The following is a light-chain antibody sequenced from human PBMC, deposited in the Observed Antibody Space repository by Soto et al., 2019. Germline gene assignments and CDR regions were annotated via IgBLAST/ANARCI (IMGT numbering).Light chain of an antibody. CDR1: SSDVGSFAF. CDR3: CSFAGSITWV. Sequence: QPVLTQPASVSASPGQSITISCTGISSDVGSFAFVSWYQQHTGKTPKLMIFEGDKRPSGVSNRFSGSQSGNTASLTISGLQTEDEADYYCCSFAGSITWVFGGGTKLTVL. CDR2: EGD. J-gene: IGLJ3*02. V-gene: IGLV2-23*01.